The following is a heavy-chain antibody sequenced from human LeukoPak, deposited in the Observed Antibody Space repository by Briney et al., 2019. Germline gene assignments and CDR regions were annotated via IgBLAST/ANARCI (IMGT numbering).Heavy chain of an antibody. CDR1: GFTFSSYG. Sequence: GGSLRLSCAASGFTFSSYGMHWVRQAPGKGLEWVAVIWYDGSNKYYADSVKGRFTISRDNSKNTLYLQMNSLRAEDTAVYYCARAQYYYDSSGYYYYFDYWGQGTLVTVSS. V-gene: IGHV3-33*01. J-gene: IGHJ4*02. D-gene: IGHD3-22*01. CDR3: ARAQYYYDSSGYYYYFDY. CDR2: IWYDGSNK.